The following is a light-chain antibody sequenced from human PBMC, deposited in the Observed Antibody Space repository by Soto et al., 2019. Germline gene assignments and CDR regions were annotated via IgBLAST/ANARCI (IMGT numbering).Light chain of an antibody. CDR2: EGS. CDR1: SSDVGSYNL. V-gene: IGLV2-23*01. J-gene: IGLJ1*01. CDR3: CSYAGSSTYV. Sequence: QSALTQPASVSGSPGQSITISCTGTSSDVGSYNLVSWYQQHPGKAPKLMIYEGSNRPSGVSHRFSGSKSGNAASLTISGLEAEDEAYYCCCSYAGSSTYVFGTGTKLTVL.